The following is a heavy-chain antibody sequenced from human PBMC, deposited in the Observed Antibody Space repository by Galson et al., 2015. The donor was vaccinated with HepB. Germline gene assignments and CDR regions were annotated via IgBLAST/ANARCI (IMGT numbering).Heavy chain of an antibody. CDR2: ISPPGNDI. V-gene: IGHV3-21*01. D-gene: IGHD3-3*01. Sequence: SLRLSCAASGFTFSTYTMSWVRQAPGKGLEWVSSISPPGNDIYYADSVRGRFTVSRDNVDQSLYLQMNSLRPEDTALYYCARDLGTLFGVVVDAFDLWGQGTMVTVSS. CDR1: GFTFSTYT. J-gene: IGHJ3*01. CDR3: ARDLGTLFGVVVDAFDL.